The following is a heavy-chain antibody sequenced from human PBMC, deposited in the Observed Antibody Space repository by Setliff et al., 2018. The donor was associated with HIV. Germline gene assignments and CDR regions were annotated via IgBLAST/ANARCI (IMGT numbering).Heavy chain of an antibody. Sequence: PSETLSLTCTVSGGSISGYYWSWIRQPPGKGLEWIGYSYHSGSTIYNPSLESRVTISVDTSKNQFSLKLSSVTAADTAVYYCARALGIGGWYFDLWGRGTLVTVSS. CDR2: SYHSGST. CDR3: ARALGIGGWYFDL. CDR1: GGSISGYY. D-gene: IGHD7-27*01. J-gene: IGHJ2*01. V-gene: IGHV4-59*12.